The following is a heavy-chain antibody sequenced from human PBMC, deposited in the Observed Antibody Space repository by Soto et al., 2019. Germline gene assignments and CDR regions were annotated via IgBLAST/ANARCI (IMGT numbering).Heavy chain of an antibody. Sequence: QVQLVESGGGVVQPGRSLRLSCAASGFTFSSYGMHWVRQAPGEGLEWVAVISYHGNDKYYADSGKGRFTISRENFKGTLDLQMSSRRAEVTALSFCGKDLLDDSVGACGSWGQGTLVTVSS. CDR3: GKDLLDDSVGACGS. CDR2: ISYHGNDK. CDR1: GFTFSSYG. V-gene: IGHV3-30*18. D-gene: IGHD3-10*01. J-gene: IGHJ4*02.